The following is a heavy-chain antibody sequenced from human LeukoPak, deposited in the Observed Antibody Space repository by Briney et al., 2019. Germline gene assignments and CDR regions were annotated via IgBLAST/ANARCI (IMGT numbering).Heavy chain of an antibody. CDR1: GGTFSSYA. D-gene: IGHD1-26*01. J-gene: IGHJ4*02. V-gene: IGHV1-69*05. CDR2: IIPIFGTA. Sequence: VASVKVSCKASGGTFSSYAISWVRQAPGQGLEWMGGIIPIFGTANYAQKFQGRVTITTDESTSTAYMELSSLRSEDTAVYYCVRGTVGATRSHFDYRGQGTLVTVSS. CDR3: VRGTVGATRSHFDY.